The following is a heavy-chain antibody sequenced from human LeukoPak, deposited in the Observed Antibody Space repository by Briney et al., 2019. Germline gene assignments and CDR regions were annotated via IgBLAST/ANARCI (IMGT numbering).Heavy chain of an antibody. V-gene: IGHV1-2*02. D-gene: IGHD4-17*01. CDR2: INPNSGGT. CDR1: GYTFTGYY. CDR3: ARELASDYVAFDY. Sequence: ASVKVSRKASGYTFTGYYMHWVRQAPGQGLEWMGWINPNSGGTNYAQKFQGRVTMTRDTSISTAYMELSRLRSDDTAVYYCARELASDYVAFDYWGQGTLVTLSS. J-gene: IGHJ4*02.